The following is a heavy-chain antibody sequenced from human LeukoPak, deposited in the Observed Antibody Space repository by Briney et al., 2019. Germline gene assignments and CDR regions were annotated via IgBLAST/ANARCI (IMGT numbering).Heavy chain of an antibody. Sequence: GGSLRLSCAASGFTFSTYSMNWVRQAPGKGLEWVSSISSSSSYIYYADSVKGRFTISRDNAKNSLYLQMNSLRAEDTAVYYCARGGIAAPNWFDPWGQGTLVTVSS. D-gene: IGHD6-13*01. CDR2: ISSSSSYI. CDR1: GFTFSTYS. V-gene: IGHV3-21*01. CDR3: ARGGIAAPNWFDP. J-gene: IGHJ5*02.